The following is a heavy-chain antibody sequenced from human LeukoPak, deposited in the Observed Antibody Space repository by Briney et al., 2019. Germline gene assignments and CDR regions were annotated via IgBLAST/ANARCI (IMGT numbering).Heavy chain of an antibody. CDR2: IIPIFGTA. CDR1: GGTFSSYA. V-gene: IGHV1-69*13. D-gene: IGHD2-8*01. CDR3: ARDPIYCTNGVCYEFDY. Sequence: SVKVSCKASGGTFSSYAISWVRQAPGQGLEWMGGIIPIFGTANYAQKFQGRVTITADESTSTAYMELSSLRSEDTAVYYCARDPIYCTNGVCYEFDYWGQGTLVTVSS. J-gene: IGHJ4*02.